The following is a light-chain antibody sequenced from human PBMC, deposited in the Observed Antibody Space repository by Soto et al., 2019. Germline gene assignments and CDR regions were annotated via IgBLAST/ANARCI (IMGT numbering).Light chain of an antibody. CDR1: QSVSSSY. CDR3: QQYGSSPYS. J-gene: IGKJ2*03. Sequence: EIVLTQSPGTLSLSPGERATLSCRASQSVSSSYLAWYQQKPGQAPRLPIYGASNRATGIQDRFSGSRSGTDFTLTISRLEPEDFAVYYCQQYGSSPYSFGQGTKLEIK. CDR2: GAS. V-gene: IGKV3-20*01.